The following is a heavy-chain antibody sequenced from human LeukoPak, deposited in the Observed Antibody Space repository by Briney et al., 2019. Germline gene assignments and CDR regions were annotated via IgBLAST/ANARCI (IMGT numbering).Heavy chain of an antibody. CDR3: ARDQEIPPSYVLRFLEWLPKTAAFDI. V-gene: IGHV1-2*02. CDR1: GYTFTGYY. Sequence: ASVKVSCKASGYTFTGYYMHWVRQAPGQGLEWMGWINPNSGGTNYAQKFQGRVTMTRDTSISTAYTELSRLRSDDTAVYYCARDQEIPPSYVLRFLEWLPKTAAFDIWGQGTMVTVSS. D-gene: IGHD3-3*01. CDR2: INPNSGGT. J-gene: IGHJ3*02.